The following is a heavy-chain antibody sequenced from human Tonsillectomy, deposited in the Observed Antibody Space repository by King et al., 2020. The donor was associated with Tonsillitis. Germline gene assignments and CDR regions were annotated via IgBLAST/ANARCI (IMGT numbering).Heavy chain of an antibody. V-gene: IGHV3-30-3*01. D-gene: IGHD5-12*01. CDR2: ISYDGSNK. J-gene: IGHJ5*02. Sequence: QLVQSGGGVVQPGRSLRLSCAASGFTFSSYAMHWVRQAPGKGLEWVAVISYDGSNKYYADSGKGRITISRDNSKNTLYLQMNSLRAEDTAVYYCARAPRRYSGYDNPWFDPWGQGTLVTVSS. CDR1: GFTFSSYA. CDR3: ARAPRRYSGYDNPWFDP.